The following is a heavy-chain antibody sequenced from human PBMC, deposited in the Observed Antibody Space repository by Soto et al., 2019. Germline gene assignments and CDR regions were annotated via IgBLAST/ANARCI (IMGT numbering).Heavy chain of an antibody. CDR2: ISYDGSNK. CDR1: GFTFSSYA. Sequence: PGGSLRLSCAASGFTFSSYAMHWVRQAPGKGLEWVAVISYDGSNKYYADSVKGRFTISRDNSKNTLYLQMNSLRAEDTAVYYCAKDMAPDCISTSCSTNYYYGMDVWGQGTTVTVSS. D-gene: IGHD2-2*01. V-gene: IGHV3-30-3*01. CDR3: AKDMAPDCISTSCSTNYYYGMDV. J-gene: IGHJ6*02.